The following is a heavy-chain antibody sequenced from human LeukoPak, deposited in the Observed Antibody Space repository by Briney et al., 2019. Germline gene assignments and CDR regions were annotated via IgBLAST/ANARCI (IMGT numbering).Heavy chain of an antibody. Sequence: SETLSLTCAVSGYSISSGYYWGWIRQPPGKGLEWIGSIYHSGSTYYNPSLKSRVTISVDTSKDQFSLKLSSVTAADTAVYYCARESEVLPTVVTPYFDYWGQGTLVTVSS. D-gene: IGHD4-23*01. CDR2: IYHSGST. J-gene: IGHJ4*02. CDR3: ARESEVLPTVVTPYFDY. CDR1: GYSISSGYY. V-gene: IGHV4-38-2*02.